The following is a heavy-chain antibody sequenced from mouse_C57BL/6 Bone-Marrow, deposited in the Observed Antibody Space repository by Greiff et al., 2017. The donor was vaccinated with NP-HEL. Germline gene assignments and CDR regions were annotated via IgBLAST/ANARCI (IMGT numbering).Heavy chain of an antibody. D-gene: IGHD1-1*01. V-gene: IGHV1-62-2*01. CDR1: GYTFTEYT. Sequence: VQLQQSGAKLVKPGASVKLSCKASGYTFTEYTIHWVKQRSGQGLEWIGWFYPGSGSIKYNEKFKDKATLTADKSSSTVYIDLSRLTSEDSAVYFCARHGDYFGSSYGYFDVWGTGTTVTVSS. J-gene: IGHJ1*03. CDR2: FYPGSGSI. CDR3: ARHGDYFGSSYGYFDV.